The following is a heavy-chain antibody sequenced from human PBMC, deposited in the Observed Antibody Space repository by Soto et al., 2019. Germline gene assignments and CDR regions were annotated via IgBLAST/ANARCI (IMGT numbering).Heavy chain of an antibody. J-gene: IGHJ1*01. D-gene: IGHD2-8*01. Sequence: GGSLRLSCAASGFTFSSYGMHWVRQAPGKGLEWVAVISYDGSNKYYADSVKGRFTISRDNSKNTLYLQMNSLRAEDTAVYYCCFSPPNMRYEYGEYFQNWGRGPRV. CDR1: GFTFSSYG. CDR2: ISYDGSNK. CDR3: CFSPPNMRYEYGEYFQN. V-gene: IGHV3-30*03.